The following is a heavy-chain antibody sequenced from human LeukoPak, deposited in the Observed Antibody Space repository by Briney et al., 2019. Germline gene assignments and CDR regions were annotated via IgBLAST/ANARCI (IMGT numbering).Heavy chain of an antibody. CDR1: GYTFTNCG. D-gene: IGHD6-19*01. CDR2: ISAYNGNT. V-gene: IGHV1-18*01. CDR3: ARDDSSGWYSDY. Sequence: GASVKVSCKGSGYTFTNCGISWVRQAPGQGLEWTGWISAYNGNTNYAQKLQGRVTITTDTSTSTAYMELRSLRSDDTAVYYCARDDSSGWYSDYWGQGTLVTVSS. J-gene: IGHJ4*02.